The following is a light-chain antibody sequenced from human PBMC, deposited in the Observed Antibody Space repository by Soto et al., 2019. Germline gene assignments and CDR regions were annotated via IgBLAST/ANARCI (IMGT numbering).Light chain of an antibody. V-gene: IGKV3-20*01. CDR1: QSVRSSH. J-gene: IGKJ4*01. Sequence: EIVLTQSPGTLSLSRGERATLSCRASQSVRSSHLAWYQQKPGQAPRLLIYGASSRATGIPDRFSGSGSGTDFTLTISRLEPEDFAVYYCQQYSSSPLTFGGGTKVDIK. CDR3: QQYSSSPLT. CDR2: GAS.